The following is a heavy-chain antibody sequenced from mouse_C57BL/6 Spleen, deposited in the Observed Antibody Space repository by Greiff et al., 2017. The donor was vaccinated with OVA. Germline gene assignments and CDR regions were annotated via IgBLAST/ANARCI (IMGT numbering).Heavy chain of an antibody. CDR1: GYTFTDYY. Sequence: EVQLQQSGPVLVKPGASVKMSCKASGYTFTDYYMNWVKQSHGKSLEWIGVINPYNGGTSYNQKFKGKATLTVDKSSSTAYMELNSLTSEDSAVYYCARRNYAHDEGYYAMDYWGQGTSVTVSS. J-gene: IGHJ4*01. CDR2: INPYNGGT. D-gene: IGHD1-1*02. CDR3: ARRNYAHDEGYYAMDY. V-gene: IGHV1-19*01.